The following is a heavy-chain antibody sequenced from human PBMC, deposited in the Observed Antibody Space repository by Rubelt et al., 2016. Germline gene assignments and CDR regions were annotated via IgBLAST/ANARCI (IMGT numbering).Heavy chain of an antibody. CDR1: GDSISSGGHY. J-gene: IGHJ4*02. V-gene: IGHV4-31*03. CDR2: FYYSATT. Sequence: QVQLQESGPGLVKPSQTLSVTCTVSGDSISSGGHYWTWIRQQPGKGLEWLGYFYYSATTSYNPSLQSRIAFSVDTSKNQFSRGLTSVTAADTALYFCARDLEGGSLRLWGQGTLVSVSS. CDR3: ARDLEGGSLRL. D-gene: IGHD6-13*01.